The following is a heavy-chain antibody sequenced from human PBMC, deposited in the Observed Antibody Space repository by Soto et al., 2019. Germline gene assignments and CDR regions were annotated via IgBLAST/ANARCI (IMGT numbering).Heavy chain of an antibody. V-gene: IGHV1-8*01. CDR2: MNPNSGNT. Sequence: ASVKVSCKASGYTFTSYDINWVRQATGQGLEWMGWMNPNSGNTGYAQKFQGRVTMTRNTSISTAYMELSSLRSEDTAVYYCARAPFGVRRFDPWGQGTLVTVSS. D-gene: IGHD3-3*01. J-gene: IGHJ5*02. CDR1: GYTFTSYD. CDR3: ARAPFGVRRFDP.